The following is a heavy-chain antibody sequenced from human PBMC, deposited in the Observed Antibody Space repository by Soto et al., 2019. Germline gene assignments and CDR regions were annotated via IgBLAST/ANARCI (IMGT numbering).Heavy chain of an antibody. CDR2: ISGSGGST. CDR3: ANLSQWPSYYYYMDV. J-gene: IGHJ6*03. CDR1: GFTFSSYA. D-gene: IGHD6-19*01. Sequence: EVQLLESGGGLVQPGGSLRLSCAASGFTFSSYAMSWVRQAPGKGLEWVSAISGSGGSTYYADSVKGRFTISRDNSKNTLYLQMNSLRAEDTAVYYCANLSQWPSYYYYMDVWGKGTTVTVSS. V-gene: IGHV3-23*01.